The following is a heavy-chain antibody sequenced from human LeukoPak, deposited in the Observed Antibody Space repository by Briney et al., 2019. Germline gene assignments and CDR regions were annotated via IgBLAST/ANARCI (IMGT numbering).Heavy chain of an antibody. CDR1: GFTFSSYW. Sequence: PGGSLRLFCGTSGFTFSSYWVHWVPQDPGKGLMWVSRSNTDGTTIDYADSVKGRFTNSRDNTKNTLYLQMNDLRVEDTAVYYCARDWWFDPWGQGTLVTVSS. V-gene: IGHV3-74*01. CDR2: SNTDGTTI. CDR3: ARDWWFDP. J-gene: IGHJ5*02.